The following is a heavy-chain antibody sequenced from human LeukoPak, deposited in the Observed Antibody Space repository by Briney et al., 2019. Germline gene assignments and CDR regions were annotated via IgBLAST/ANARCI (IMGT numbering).Heavy chain of an antibody. CDR3: ARDLKGTGQPYYYDSSGYYYLY. J-gene: IGHJ4*02. CDR1: GYTFTGYY. V-gene: IGHV1-2*02. Sequence: EASVKVSCKASGYTFTGYYMHWVRQAPGQGLEWMGWINPNSGGTNYAQKFQGRVTMTRDTSISTAYIELSRLRSDDTAVYYCARDLKGTGQPYYYDSSGYYYLYWGQGTLVTVSS. CDR2: INPNSGGT. D-gene: IGHD3-22*01.